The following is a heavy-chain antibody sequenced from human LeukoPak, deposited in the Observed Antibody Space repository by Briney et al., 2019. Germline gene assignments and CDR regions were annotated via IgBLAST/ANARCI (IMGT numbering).Heavy chain of an antibody. V-gene: IGHV4-59*12. D-gene: IGHD5-24*01. Sequence: SETLSLTCTVSGGSISSYYWSWIRQPPGKGLEWIGHMHSSGSTTYNPSLRSRVTISVDTSKNQFSLKLSSVTAADTAVYWCAGVLRVEMVVNYWGQGTLVTVSS. J-gene: IGHJ4*02. CDR3: AGVLRVEMVVNY. CDR1: GGSISSYY. CDR2: MHSSGST.